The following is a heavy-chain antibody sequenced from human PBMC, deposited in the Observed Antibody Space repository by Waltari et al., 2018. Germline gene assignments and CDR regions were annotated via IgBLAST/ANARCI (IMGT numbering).Heavy chain of an antibody. Sequence: VQLQESGPGLVKPSETLSLRCNVSGDSIRSHFWSWIRQAPGKGLEWIGHMYFSGTKDDNPSLKSRVASSIDTSKNHCSLNLRSVTAADTAIYYCARLPRGSVIIGAFDIWGQGTQVTVSS. J-gene: IGHJ3*02. CDR2: MYFSGTK. D-gene: IGHD3-22*01. CDR3: ARLPRGSVIIGAFDI. V-gene: IGHV4-59*11. CDR1: GDSIRSHF.